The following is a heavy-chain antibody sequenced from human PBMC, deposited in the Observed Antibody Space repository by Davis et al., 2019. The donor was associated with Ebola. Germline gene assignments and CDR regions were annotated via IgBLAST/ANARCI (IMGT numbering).Heavy chain of an antibody. CDR1: GYTFTGYY. CDR2: INPNSGGT. D-gene: IGHD6-13*01. Sequence: ASVKVSCKASGYTFTGYYMHWVRQAPGQGLEWMGWINPNSGGTNYAQKFQGRVTMTRDTSISTAYMELRSLRSDDTAVYYCARGGSSRRVTAAADYWGQGTLVTVSS. V-gene: IGHV1-2*02. CDR3: ARGGSSRRVTAAADY. J-gene: IGHJ4*02.